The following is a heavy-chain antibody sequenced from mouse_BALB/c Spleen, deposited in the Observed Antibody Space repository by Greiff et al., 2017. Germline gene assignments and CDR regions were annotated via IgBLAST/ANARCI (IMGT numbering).Heavy chain of an antibody. CDR1: GFTFSSYG. J-gene: IGHJ4*01. D-gene: IGHD2-2*01. CDR2: ISSGGSYT. V-gene: IGHV5-6*01. Sequence: EVKLQESGGDLVKPGGSLKLSCAASGFTFSSYGMSWVRQTPDKRLEWVATISSGGSYTYYPDSVKGRFTISRDNAKNTLYLQMSSLKSEDTAMYYCARHIGGYGYDPGYAMDYWGQGTSVTVSS. CDR3: ARHIGGYGYDPGYAMDY.